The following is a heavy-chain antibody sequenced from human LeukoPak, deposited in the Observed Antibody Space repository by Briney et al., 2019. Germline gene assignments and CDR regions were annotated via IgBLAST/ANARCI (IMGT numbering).Heavy chain of an antibody. D-gene: IGHD2-2*01. CDR2: IIPIFGTA. V-gene: IGHV1-69*01. CDR1: GATFTSYA. CDR3: ASTGDCSSTSCFGVTLFDP. J-gene: IGHJ5*02. Sequence: ASVKVSCKASGATFTSYAISWVRQAPGQGLEWMGGIIPIFGTANYAQKFQGRVTTTADESTSTPYMQLSSLRSEDTAVYYWASTGDCSSTSCFGVTLFDPWGQGTLVTVSS.